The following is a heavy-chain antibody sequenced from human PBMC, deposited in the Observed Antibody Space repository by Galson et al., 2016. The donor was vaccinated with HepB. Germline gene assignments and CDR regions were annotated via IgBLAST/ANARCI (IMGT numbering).Heavy chain of an antibody. CDR2: SHLSGTS. D-gene: IGHD6-19*01. J-gene: IGHJ4*02. Sequence: SETLSLTCTVSGGSISSSDDYWAWIRQTPGKGLEWIGSSHLSGTSYYNPSFKSRVTIPVDASKNQFSLKVTSVTAADTAVYYCARGTAWYSSEFWGQGTLVTVSS. V-gene: IGHV4-39*01. CDR1: GGSISSSDDY. CDR3: ARGTAWYSSEF.